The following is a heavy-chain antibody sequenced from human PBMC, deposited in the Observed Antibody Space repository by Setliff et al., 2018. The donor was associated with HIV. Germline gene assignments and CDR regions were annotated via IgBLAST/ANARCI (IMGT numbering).Heavy chain of an antibody. CDR1: GASISNSNSY. CDR3: VRHVGKFCSDASCYGVGWFDH. Sequence: SETLSLTCTVYGASISNSNSYWGWIRQPPGKRLEWLGSIYHRGSTYYKPSLKSRVSISVDTSKNRFSLGLRSVSAADTAVYYCVRHVGKFCSDASCYGVGWFDHWGQGALVTVSS. V-gene: IGHV4-39*01. CDR2: IYHRGST. J-gene: IGHJ5*02. D-gene: IGHD2-2*01.